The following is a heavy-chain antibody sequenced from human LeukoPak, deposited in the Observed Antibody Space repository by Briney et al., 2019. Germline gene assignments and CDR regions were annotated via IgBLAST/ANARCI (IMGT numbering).Heavy chain of an antibody. CDR1: GYSFTSYW. Sequence: GESLKISCKGSGYSFTSYWIGWVRQMPGKGLEWMGIIYPGDSDTRYSPSFQGQVTISADKSISTAYLQWSSLKASDTAMYYCARHTEYGDYSYYSGMDVGGQGTTFTV. CDR2: IYPGDSDT. J-gene: IGHJ6*02. V-gene: IGHV5-51*01. D-gene: IGHD4-17*01. CDR3: ARHTEYGDYSYYSGMDV.